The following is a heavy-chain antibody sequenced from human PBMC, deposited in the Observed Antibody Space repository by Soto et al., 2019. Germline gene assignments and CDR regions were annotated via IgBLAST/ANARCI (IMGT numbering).Heavy chain of an antibody. J-gene: IGHJ4*02. D-gene: IGHD6-19*01. CDR1: GFTFNSYA. V-gene: IGHV3-33*01. CDR2: IWFDGSNK. Sequence: GGSLRLSCAASGFTFNSYAMHWVRQAPGKGLEWMAVIWFDGSNKDYADSVKGRFTISRDNSKNTLYLQMNSLSAEDTAVYYCGRAAYSSGWYYFDLWGQGTLVTVSS. CDR3: GRAAYSSGWYYFDL.